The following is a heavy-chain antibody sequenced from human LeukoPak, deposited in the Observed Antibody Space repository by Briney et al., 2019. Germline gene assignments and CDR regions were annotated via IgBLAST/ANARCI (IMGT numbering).Heavy chain of an antibody. CDR2: ISNGGDYK. D-gene: IGHD3-10*02. CDR3: AELGITMIGGV. V-gene: IGHV3-21*01. CDR1: GFTFSYFT. Sequence: KPGGSLTLSCTASGFTFSYFTMHWVRQAPGKGLEWVSSISNGGDYKRYADSVKGRFTISRDNAKNSLYLQMNSLRAEDTAVYYCAELGITMIGGVWGKGTTVTISS. J-gene: IGHJ6*04.